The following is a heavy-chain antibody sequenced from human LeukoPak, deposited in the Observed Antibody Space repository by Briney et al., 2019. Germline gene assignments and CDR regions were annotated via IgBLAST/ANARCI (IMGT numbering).Heavy chain of an antibody. J-gene: IGHJ1*01. CDR1: GGSFSGYY. V-gene: IGHV4-34*01. CDR2: INHSGST. D-gene: IGHD6-19*01. CDR3: ARSENWSASSGWYRGKYFQH. Sequence: SETLSLTCAVYGGSFSGYYWSWIRQPPGKGLEWIGEINHSGSTNYNPSLKSRVTISVDTSKNQFSLKLSSLTAADTAVYYCARSENWSASSGWYRGKYFQHWGQGTLVTVSS.